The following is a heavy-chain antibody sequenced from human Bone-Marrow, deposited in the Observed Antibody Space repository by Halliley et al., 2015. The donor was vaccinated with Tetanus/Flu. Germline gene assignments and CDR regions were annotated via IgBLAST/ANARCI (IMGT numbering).Heavy chain of an antibody. CDR3: VRNERGGGATDS. Sequence: VQLVQSGAEVKKPGESLKISCKGSGYSFDNYWIGWVRQMPGRGLEWVGHIYPADSDTRYSPSFEGQVTISADKSISTAYLQWSSLKASDPAVYYCVRNERGGGATDSWGHGTLVPVS. CDR2: IYPADSDT. CDR1: GYSFDNYW. D-gene: IGHD2-15*01. J-gene: IGHJ5*01. V-gene: IGHV5-51*03.